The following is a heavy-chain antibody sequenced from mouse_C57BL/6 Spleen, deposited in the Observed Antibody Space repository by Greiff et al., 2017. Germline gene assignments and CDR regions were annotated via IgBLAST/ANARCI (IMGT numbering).Heavy chain of an antibody. CDR1: GFTFSDYG. J-gene: IGHJ4*01. CDR2: ISSGSSTI. Sequence: EVHLVESGGGLVKPGGSLKLSCAASGFTFSDYGMHWVRQAPEKGLEWVAYISSGSSTIYYADTVKGRFTIARDNAKNTLFLPMTSLRSEDTAIYYCARRYSNLYAMDHCAQGASVSDSS. CDR3: ARRYSNLYAMDH. D-gene: IGHD2-5*01. V-gene: IGHV5-17*01.